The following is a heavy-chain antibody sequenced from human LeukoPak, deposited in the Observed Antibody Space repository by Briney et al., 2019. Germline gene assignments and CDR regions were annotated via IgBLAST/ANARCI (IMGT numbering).Heavy chain of an antibody. CDR2: ISAYNGNT. J-gene: IGHJ6*03. Sequence: GASVKVSCKAPGYTFTSYGISWVRQAPGQGLEWMGWISAYNGNTNYAQKLQGRVTMTTDTSTSTAYMELRSLRSDDTAVYYCARAGLLLSNYYYYYYMDVWGKGTTVTISS. CDR3: ARAGLLLSNYYYYYYMDV. D-gene: IGHD2-2*01. CDR1: GYTFTSYG. V-gene: IGHV1-18*01.